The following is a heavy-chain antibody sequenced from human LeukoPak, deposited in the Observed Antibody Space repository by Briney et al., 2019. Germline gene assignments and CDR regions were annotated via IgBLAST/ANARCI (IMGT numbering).Heavy chain of an antibody. D-gene: IGHD4-17*01. J-gene: IGHJ4*02. CDR3: ARAGDYPFDY. V-gene: IGHV1-46*01. CDR1: GYTFTRYY. CDR2: INPSGGST. Sequence: ASVKVSCKASGYTFTRYYIHWVRQAPGQGLEWMGIINPSGGSTTYAQKFQGRVTMTRDTSTSTIYMELSSLRSEDTAVYYCARAGDYPFDYWGQGTLVTVSS.